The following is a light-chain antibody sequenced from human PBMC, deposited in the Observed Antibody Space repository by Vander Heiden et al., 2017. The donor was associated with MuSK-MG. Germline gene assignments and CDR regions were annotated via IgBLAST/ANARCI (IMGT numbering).Light chain of an antibody. V-gene: IGLV3-27*01. Sequence: SYELTQPSSVSVSPGQTARLTCSGNVLAKQSARWFQQKPGRARILLIYMDSELPPARPERFSGSRSGTTATLTSSAAQVEEEADYYCYSVANNDRGVFGGGTKLTVL. J-gene: IGLJ3*02. CDR1: VLAKQS. CDR2: MDS. CDR3: YSVANNDRGV.